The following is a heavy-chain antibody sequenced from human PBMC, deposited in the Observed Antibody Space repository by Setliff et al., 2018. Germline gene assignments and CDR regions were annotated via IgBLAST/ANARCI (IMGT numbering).Heavy chain of an antibody. Sequence: VASVKVSCKTSGYTFTNYGITWVRQAPGQGLEWMGWINNYSFKTNYPQKFLGRVTVTTDTSTGTAYMELGGLTSDDTAIYYCARINFYVSSGYYYAPDYWGPGTLVTVSS. V-gene: IGHV1-18*01. CDR3: ARINFYVSSGYYYAPDY. J-gene: IGHJ4*02. CDR1: GYTFTNYG. CDR2: INNYSFKT. D-gene: IGHD3-22*01.